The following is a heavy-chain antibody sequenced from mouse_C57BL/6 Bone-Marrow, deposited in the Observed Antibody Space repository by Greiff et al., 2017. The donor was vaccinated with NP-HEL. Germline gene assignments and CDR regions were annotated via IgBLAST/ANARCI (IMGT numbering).Heavy chain of an antibody. CDR2: IHPNSGST. J-gene: IGHJ3*01. D-gene: IGHD1-1*01. CDR3: ARPSYVSGFAY. V-gene: IGHV1-64*01. CDR1: GYTFTSYW. Sequence: QVQLQQSGAELVKPGASVKLSCKASGYTFTSYWMHWVKQRPGQGLEWIGMIHPNSGSTNYNEKFKSKATLTVDKSSSTAYMQLSSLTSEDSAVYYWARPSYVSGFAYWGQGTLVTVSA.